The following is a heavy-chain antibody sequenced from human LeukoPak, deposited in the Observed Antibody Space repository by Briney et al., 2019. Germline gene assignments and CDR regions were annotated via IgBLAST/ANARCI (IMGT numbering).Heavy chain of an antibody. CDR2: INPNSGGT. Sequence: RASVKVSCKASGYTFTGYYMHWVRQAPGQGLEWWGRINPNSGGTNYAQKFQGRVTMTRDTSISTAYMELSRLRSDDTAVYYCARDAAGIAYYYYMDVWGKGTTVTVSS. CDR1: GYTFTGYY. CDR3: ARDAAGIAYYYYMDV. V-gene: IGHV1-2*06. J-gene: IGHJ6*03. D-gene: IGHD6-13*01.